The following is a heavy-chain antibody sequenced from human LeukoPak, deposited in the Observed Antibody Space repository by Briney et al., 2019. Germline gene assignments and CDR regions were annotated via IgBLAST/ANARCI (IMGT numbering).Heavy chain of an antibody. V-gene: IGHV3-11*01. CDR1: GFIFSDYY. D-gene: IGHD6-6*01. CDR2: ISNSDNDI. J-gene: IGHJ4*02. CDR3: ASGSSSVGY. Sequence: GGSLRLSCVASGFIFSDYYMSWIRQTPGKGLEWISYISNSDNDIYYAGSVKGRFTISRDNTRNSLFLQMNSLRPDDTAVYYCASGSSSVGYWGQGTLVTVSP.